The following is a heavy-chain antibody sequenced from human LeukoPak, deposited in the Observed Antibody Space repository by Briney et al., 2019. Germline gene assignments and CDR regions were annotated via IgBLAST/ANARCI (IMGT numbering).Heavy chain of an antibody. CDR1: GGSFSGYY. J-gene: IGHJ4*02. D-gene: IGHD3-16*01. CDR3: ARGLYYGRYYFDY. CDR2: INHSGST. V-gene: IGHV4-34*01. Sequence: PSETLSLTCVVYGGSFSGYYWSWIRQPPGKGLEWIGEINHSGSTNYKPSLKSRVTISVDTSKNQFSLKLTSVTAADTAVYYCARGLYYGRYYFDYWGQGTLVTVSS.